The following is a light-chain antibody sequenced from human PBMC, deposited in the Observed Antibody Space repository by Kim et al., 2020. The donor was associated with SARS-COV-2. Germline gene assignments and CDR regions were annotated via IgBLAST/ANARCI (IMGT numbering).Light chain of an antibody. J-gene: IGKJ3*01. CDR1: QSVSSN. CDR3: QQYNNWASFT. V-gene: IGKV3-15*01. Sequence: EIVMTQSPATLSVSPGERATLSCRVSQSVSSNLAWYQQKPGQAPRLLIYGASTRATGIPARFSGSGSGTEFTLTISSLQSEDFAVYYCQQYNNWASFTFGPGAKVDIK. CDR2: GAS.